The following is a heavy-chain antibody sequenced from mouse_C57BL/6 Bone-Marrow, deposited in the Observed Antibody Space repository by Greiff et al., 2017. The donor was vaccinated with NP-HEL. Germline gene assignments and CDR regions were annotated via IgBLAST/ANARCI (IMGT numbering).Heavy chain of an antibody. V-gene: IGHV1-69*01. D-gene: IGHD1-1*01. CDR3: ARDYGSRWFDY. Sequence: QVQLKESGAELVMPGASVKLSCKASGYTFTSYWMHWVKQRPGQGLEWIGEIDPSDSYTNYNQKFKGKSTLTVDKSSSTAYMQLSSLTSEDSAVYYCARDYGSRWFDYWGQGTTLTVSS. J-gene: IGHJ2*01. CDR2: IDPSDSYT. CDR1: GYTFTSYW.